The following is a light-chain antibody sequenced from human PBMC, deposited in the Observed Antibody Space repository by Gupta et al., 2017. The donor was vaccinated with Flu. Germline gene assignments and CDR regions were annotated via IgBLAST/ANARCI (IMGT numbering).Light chain of an antibody. CDR1: GSNLGSNT. CDR2: NNY. Sequence: QSVMTQPPSASGTPGQTVTISCSGSGSNLGSNTVNWYQQFPGPAPKPLIYNNYERPSGVPARFSGSKSGTSASLAIRGLQAEDEADYYCAAWDDNLNGWVFGGGTKLTVL. J-gene: IGLJ3*02. CDR3: AAWDDNLNGWV. V-gene: IGLV1-44*01.